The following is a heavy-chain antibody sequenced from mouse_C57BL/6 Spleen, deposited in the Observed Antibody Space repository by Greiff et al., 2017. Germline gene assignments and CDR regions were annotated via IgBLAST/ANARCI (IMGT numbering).Heavy chain of an antibody. CDR1: GFTFSDYG. V-gene: IGHV5-17*01. CDR3: ARDNGDY. D-gene: IGHD1-3*01. J-gene: IGHJ2*01. Sequence: EVQLQESGGGLVKPGGSLKLSCAASGFTFSDYGMHWVRQAPEKGLEWVAYISSGSSTIYYADTVKGRFTITRDNAKNTLFMQMTSLRSEDTAMYDCARDNGDYWGQGTTLTVSS. CDR2: ISSGSSTI.